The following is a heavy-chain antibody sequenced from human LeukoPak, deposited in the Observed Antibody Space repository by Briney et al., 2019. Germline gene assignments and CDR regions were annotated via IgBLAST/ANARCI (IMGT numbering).Heavy chain of an antibody. CDR3: ARDLGLLFDY. CDR1: GSTFSSYW. D-gene: IGHD4-17*01. V-gene: IGHV3-7*01. Sequence: PGGSLRLSCAASGSTFSSYWMSWVRQAPGKGLEWVANIKQDGSEKYYVDSVKGRFTISRDNAKNSLYLQMNSLRAEDTAVYYCARDLGLLFDYWGQGTLVTVSS. CDR2: IKQDGSEK. J-gene: IGHJ4*02.